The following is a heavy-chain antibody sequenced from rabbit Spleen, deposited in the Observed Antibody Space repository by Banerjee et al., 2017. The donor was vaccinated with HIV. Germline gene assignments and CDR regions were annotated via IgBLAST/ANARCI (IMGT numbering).Heavy chain of an antibody. J-gene: IGHJ4*01. V-gene: IGHV1S45*01. CDR1: GFSFSSGYD. Sequence: QEQLEESGGGLVQPEGSLTLTCTASGFSFSSGYDLCWVRQATGKGLEWIGTIWTGSTSITWYANWALGRFTISKTSSTTVTLQLNSLTAADTATYFCARDPNYASGHYIYSFWGPGTLVTVS. CDR2: IWTGSTSIT. CDR3: ARDPNYASGHYIYSF. D-gene: IGHD1-1*01.